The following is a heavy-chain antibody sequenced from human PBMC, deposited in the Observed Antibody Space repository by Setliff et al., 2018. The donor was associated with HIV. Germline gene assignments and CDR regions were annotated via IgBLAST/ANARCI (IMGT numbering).Heavy chain of an antibody. CDR1: GGSISSSNNY. J-gene: IGHJ4*02. CDR3: ARTLRAAAMGYFDY. Sequence: SETLSLTCTVSGGSISSSNNYWGWIRQPPGKGLEWIGSIYYSGSTHYNPSLKSRVTMSVDTSKNQFSLKLTSVTAADTAVYYCARTLRAAAMGYFDYWGQGTLVTVSS. D-gene: IGHD5-18*01. V-gene: IGHV4-39*01. CDR2: IYYSGST.